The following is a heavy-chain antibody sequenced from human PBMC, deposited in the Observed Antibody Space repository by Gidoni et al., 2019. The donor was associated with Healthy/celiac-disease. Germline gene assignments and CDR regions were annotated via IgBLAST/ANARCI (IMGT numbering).Heavy chain of an antibody. J-gene: IGHJ2*01. Sequence: EVQLLESGGGLVQPGGSLRLSCAASGFPFSSYAMSWSGRAPGQGLVRQAPGKGLEWVSAISGSGGSTYYADSVKGRFTISRDNSKNTLYLQMNSLRAEDTAVYYCAKVGGYSGYDYFWYFDLWGRGTLVTVSS. V-gene: IGHV3-23*01. CDR3: AKVGGYSGYDYFWYFDL. CDR1: GFPFSSYA. CDR2: ISGSGGST. D-gene: IGHD5-12*01.